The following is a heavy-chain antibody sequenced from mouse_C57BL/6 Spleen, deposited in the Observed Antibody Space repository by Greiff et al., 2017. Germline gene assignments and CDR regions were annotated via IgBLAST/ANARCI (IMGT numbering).Heavy chain of an antibody. CDR1: GYTFTSYG. D-gene: IGHD1-1*01. Sequence: VQLQQSGAELARPGASVKLSCKASGYTFTSYGISWVKQRPGQGLEWIGEIYPRSGNTYYNEKFKGKATLTADKSSSTAYMELRSLTSEDSAVYFCARRASVVADYAMDYWGQGTSVTVSS. V-gene: IGHV1-81*01. CDR3: ARRASVVADYAMDY. J-gene: IGHJ4*01. CDR2: IYPRSGNT.